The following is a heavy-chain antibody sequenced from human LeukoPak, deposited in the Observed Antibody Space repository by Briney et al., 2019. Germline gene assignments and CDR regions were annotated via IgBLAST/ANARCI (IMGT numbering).Heavy chain of an antibody. Sequence: GGSLRLSCAASGFTFSSYSMNWVRQAPGKGLEWVSSISSSSSYIYYADSVKGRFTISRDNAKNSLYLQMNSLRAEDTAVYYCARDSIAAAETAHYYYYGMDVWGQGTTVTVSS. V-gene: IGHV3-21*01. J-gene: IGHJ6*02. CDR1: GFTFSSYS. D-gene: IGHD6-13*01. CDR3: ARDSIAAAETAHYYYYGMDV. CDR2: ISSSSSYI.